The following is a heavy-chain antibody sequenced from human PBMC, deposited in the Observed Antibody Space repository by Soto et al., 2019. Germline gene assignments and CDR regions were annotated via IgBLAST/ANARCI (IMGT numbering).Heavy chain of an antibody. J-gene: IGHJ4*02. D-gene: IGHD3-10*01. CDR2: INHSGST. V-gene: IGHV4-34*01. CDR3: ASPYYYGSGSYLR. CDR1: GGSFSGYY. Sequence: PSETLSLTCAVYGGSFSGYYWSWIRQPPGKGLEWIGEINHSGSTNYNPSLKSRVTISVDTSKNQFSLKLSSVTAADTAVYYCASPYYYGSGSYLRWGQGTLVT.